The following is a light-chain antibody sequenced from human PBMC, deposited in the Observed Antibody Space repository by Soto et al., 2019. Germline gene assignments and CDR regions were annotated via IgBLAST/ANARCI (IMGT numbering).Light chain of an antibody. Sequence: EIVLTQSPGTLSLSPGERATLSCRASQSVASNNLAWYQQKPGQSPRLLIYGASSRARGIPDRFTGSGSGTDFILTISRLEPEDFAVYFCQVYGSSSKTFGQGTRVEIK. CDR3: QVYGSSSKT. CDR1: QSVASNN. CDR2: GAS. J-gene: IGKJ1*01. V-gene: IGKV3-20*01.